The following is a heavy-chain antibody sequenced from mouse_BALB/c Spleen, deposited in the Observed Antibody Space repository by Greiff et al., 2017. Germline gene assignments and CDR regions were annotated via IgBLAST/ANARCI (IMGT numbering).Heavy chain of an antibody. D-gene: IGHD2-13*01. Sequence: VKLQQSGPGLVAPSQTLSISCTASGFSFTSYGVHWVRQPPGKGLEWMGEIWAGGSTNNNPALMTRLSISKDNSTTQVFLKMNSLQTDDTATYCCAREDGDYLAYWGQGTLVTVSA. CDR2: IWAGGST. CDR3: AREDGDYLAY. V-gene: IGHV2-9*02. J-gene: IGHJ3*01. CDR1: GFSFTSYG.